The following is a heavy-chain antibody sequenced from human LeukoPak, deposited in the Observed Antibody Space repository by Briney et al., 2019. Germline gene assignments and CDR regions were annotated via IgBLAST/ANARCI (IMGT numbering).Heavy chain of an antibody. Sequence: SQTLSLTCAVSGGSISSGGYYWSWIRQPPGKGLEWIGEINHSGSTNYNPSLKSRVTISVDTSKNQFSLKLSSVTAADTAVYYCARGRRDYDILTGYYYYGMDVWGQGTTVTVSS. J-gene: IGHJ6*02. D-gene: IGHD3-9*01. V-gene: IGHV4-30-2*01. CDR1: GGSISSGGYY. CDR2: INHSGST. CDR3: ARGRRDYDILTGYYYYGMDV.